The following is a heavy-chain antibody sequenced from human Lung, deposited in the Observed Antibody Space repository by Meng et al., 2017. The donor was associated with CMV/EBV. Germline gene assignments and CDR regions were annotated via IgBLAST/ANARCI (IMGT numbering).Heavy chain of an antibody. Sequence: SXTXSLXCAVYGGSFSGYYWSWIRQPPGKGLEWIGEINHSGSTNYNPSLKSRVTISVDTSKNQFSLKLSFVTAADTAVYYCARARVVPAYYYGMDVWGQGTXVT. CDR1: GGSFSGYY. CDR2: INHSGST. V-gene: IGHV4-34*01. CDR3: ARARVVPAYYYGMDV. D-gene: IGHD2-2*01. J-gene: IGHJ6*02.